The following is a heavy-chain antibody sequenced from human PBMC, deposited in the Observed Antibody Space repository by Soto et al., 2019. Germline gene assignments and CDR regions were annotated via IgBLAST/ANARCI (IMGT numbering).Heavy chain of an antibody. D-gene: IGHD6-6*01. J-gene: IGHJ4*02. Sequence: PXETLSLSCTVSGGSISSGGYYWSWIRQHPGKGLEWIGYIYYSGSTYYNPSLKSRVTISVDTSKNQFSLKLSSVTAADTAVYYCARKGYSSSPLDYWGQGTLVTVSS. CDR1: GGSISSGGYY. CDR3: ARKGYSSSPLDY. V-gene: IGHV4-31*03. CDR2: IYYSGST.